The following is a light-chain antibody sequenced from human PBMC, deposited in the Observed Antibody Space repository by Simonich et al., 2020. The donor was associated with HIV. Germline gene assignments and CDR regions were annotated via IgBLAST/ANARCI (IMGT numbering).Light chain of an antibody. CDR1: QSVLYSSNNKNY. Sequence: DIVMTQSPDSLAVSLGERATINCKSSQSVLYSSNNKNYLAWYQQKPGTPPKLLIYWASTRESGVPDRFSGSGSGTDFTLTISSLQAEDVAVYYCQHYYSTPFTFGPGTKVAIK. CDR2: WAS. V-gene: IGKV4-1*01. CDR3: QHYYSTPFT. J-gene: IGKJ3*01.